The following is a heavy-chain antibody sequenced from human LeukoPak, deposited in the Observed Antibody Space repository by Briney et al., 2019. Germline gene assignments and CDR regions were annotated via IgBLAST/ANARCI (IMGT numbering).Heavy chain of an antibody. CDR3: ASKRYFDWLGAFDI. CDR2: IYYSGST. D-gene: IGHD3-9*01. Sequence: SETLSLTCTVSSGSISISSYYWSWIRQPPGKELEWIGYIYYSGSTNYNPSLKSRVTISVDASKNQFSLKLTSVTAADTAVYYCASKRYFDWLGAFDIWGQGTMVTVSS. CDR1: SGSISISSYY. J-gene: IGHJ3*02. V-gene: IGHV4-61*05.